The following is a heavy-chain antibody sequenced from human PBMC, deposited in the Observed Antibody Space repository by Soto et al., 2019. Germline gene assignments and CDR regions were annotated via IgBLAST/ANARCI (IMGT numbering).Heavy chain of an antibody. D-gene: IGHD4-17*01. CDR1: GGTFSNDI. V-gene: IGHV1-69*08. Sequence: KISCKTSGGTFSNDIMTWVRQAPGQGLEWMGRIIPLLDTTNYAQKFQGRVTITADKSTSTAYMELRSLRSDDTAVYYCARDLHGDPYYWGQGTLVTVSS. CDR2: IIPLLDTT. CDR3: ARDLHGDPYY. J-gene: IGHJ4*02.